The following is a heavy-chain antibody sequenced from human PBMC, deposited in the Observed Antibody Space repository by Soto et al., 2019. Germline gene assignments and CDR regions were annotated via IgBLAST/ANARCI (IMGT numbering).Heavy chain of an antibody. CDR3: ARASGLAAATYYYYGMDV. CDR1: GGTFSSYA. Sequence: SVKVSCKASGGTFSSYAISWVRQAPGQGLEWMGGIIPIFGTANYAQKFQGRVTITADESTSTAYMELSSLRSEDTAVYYCARASGLAAATYYYYGMDVWGQGTTVTVPS. D-gene: IGHD6-13*01. V-gene: IGHV1-69*13. J-gene: IGHJ6*02. CDR2: IIPIFGTA.